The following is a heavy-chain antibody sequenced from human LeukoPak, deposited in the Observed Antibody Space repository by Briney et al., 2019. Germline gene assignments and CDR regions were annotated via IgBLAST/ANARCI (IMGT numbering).Heavy chain of an antibody. CDR3: ARPLQSGTTRRTKDTKTNAFDI. CDR1: GYSFTSYW. J-gene: IGHJ3*02. D-gene: IGHD1-26*01. V-gene: IGHV5-51*01. CDR2: IYPGDSDT. Sequence: GESLKISCKGSGYSFTSYWIGWVRQMPGKGLEWMGIIYPGDSDTRYSPSFQGQVTISADKSISTAYLQWSSLKASDTAMYYCARPLQSGTTRRTKDTKTNAFDIWGQGTMVTVSS.